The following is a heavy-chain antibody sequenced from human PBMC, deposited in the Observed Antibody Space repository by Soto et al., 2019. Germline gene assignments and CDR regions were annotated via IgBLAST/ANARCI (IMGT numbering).Heavy chain of an antibody. D-gene: IGHD3-16*01. V-gene: IGHV3-9*01. CDR2: ISWNSGSI. Sequence: PGGSLRLSCAAAGFNCDDYAMRWVRQAPGKGLEWVSGISWNSGSIGYADSVKGRFTISRDNAKNSLYLQMNSLRAEDTALYYCAKDTSPSFWGSYQFDYWGQGTLVTVSS. J-gene: IGHJ4*02. CDR3: AKDTSPSFWGSYQFDY. CDR1: GFNCDDYA.